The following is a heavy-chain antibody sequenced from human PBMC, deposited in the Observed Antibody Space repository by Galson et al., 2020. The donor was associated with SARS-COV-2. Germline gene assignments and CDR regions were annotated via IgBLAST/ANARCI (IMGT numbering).Heavy chain of an antibody. D-gene: IGHD6-19*01. J-gene: IGHJ4*02. CDR3: ARGGSSSGWRDFDY. CDR1: GFTFSDHY. CDR2: TRNKANSYTT. V-gene: IGHV3-72*01. Sequence: GESLKISCATSGFTFSDHYMDWVRQAPGKGLEWVARTRNKANSYTTEYAASAKGRFTISRDDSKNSLYLQMNSLRTEDTAFYYCARGGSSSGWRDFDYWGQGALVTVSS.